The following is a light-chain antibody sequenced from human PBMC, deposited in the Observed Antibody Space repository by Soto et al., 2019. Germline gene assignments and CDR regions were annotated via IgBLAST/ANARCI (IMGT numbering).Light chain of an antibody. CDR3: QQYGGAPLYT. J-gene: IGKJ3*01. CDR1: QTVNSHY. V-gene: IGKV3-20*01. Sequence: EIVLTQSPGTLSLSPGERATLSCRASQTVNSHYLAWYQQKPGQAPRLLIYGASSRSTGVPDRFSGSGSGTDFTLSIPRLEPEDSAVYYCQQYGGAPLYTFGPGTKVEIK. CDR2: GAS.